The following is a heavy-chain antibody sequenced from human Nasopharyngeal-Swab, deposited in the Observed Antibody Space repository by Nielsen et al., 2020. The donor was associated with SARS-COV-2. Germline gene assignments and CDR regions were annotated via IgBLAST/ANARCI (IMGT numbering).Heavy chain of an antibody. CDR3: ARALTGTSFFDP. Sequence: PGKGLDWIGSIYYTGSTNYNPSLKSRVAISVDTPKNQFSLKLSSVTAADTAVYYCARALTGTSFFDPWGQGTLVTI. J-gene: IGHJ5*02. CDR2: IYYTGST. D-gene: IGHD1-20*01. V-gene: IGHV4-59*13.